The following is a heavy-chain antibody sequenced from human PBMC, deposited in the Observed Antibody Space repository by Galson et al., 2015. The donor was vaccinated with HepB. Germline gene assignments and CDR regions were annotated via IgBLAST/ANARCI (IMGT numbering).Heavy chain of an antibody. CDR3: ARGVGSITLPPKIYYMDV. J-gene: IGHJ6*04. CDR1: GDTFRRYA. V-gene: IGHV1-69*13. Sequence: SVKVSCKASGDTFRRYAISWVRQAPGQGLEWMGGIIPIYGAPIYAQKFQGRVTITADESTSTAYMELSSLRSEDTAVYYCARGVGSITLPPKIYYMDVWGKGPRPPSPQ. CDR2: IIPIYGAP. D-gene: IGHD5-12*01.